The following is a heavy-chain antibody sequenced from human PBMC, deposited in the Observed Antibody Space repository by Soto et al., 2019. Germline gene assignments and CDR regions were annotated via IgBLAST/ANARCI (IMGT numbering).Heavy chain of an antibody. V-gene: IGHV4-61*01. Sequence: SETLSLTCSVSDGSVNSGNYYWSWIRQPPGKGLEWIGHIYYIGTTDYNPSLKSRVTISVDTSKNQFSLKVTSVTAADTAVYFCAREEKQLSRYGGDFDYWGQGILVTVSS. CDR3: AREEKQLSRYGGDFDY. J-gene: IGHJ4*02. D-gene: IGHD3-16*01. CDR2: IYYIGTT. CDR1: DGSVNSGNYY.